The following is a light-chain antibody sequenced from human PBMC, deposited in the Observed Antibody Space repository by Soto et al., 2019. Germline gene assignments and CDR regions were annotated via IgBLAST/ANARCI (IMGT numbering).Light chain of an antibody. J-gene: IGKJ1*01. CDR1: QSVSSSY. CDR2: GAS. V-gene: IGKV3-20*01. Sequence: EIVLTQSPGTLSLSPGERATLSCRASQSVSSSYLAWYPQKPGQAPRLLIYGASSRATGIPDRFSGSGSGTDFTLNISRLEPEDFAVYYCQQYDSLPKTFGQGTKVEIK. CDR3: QQYDSLPKT.